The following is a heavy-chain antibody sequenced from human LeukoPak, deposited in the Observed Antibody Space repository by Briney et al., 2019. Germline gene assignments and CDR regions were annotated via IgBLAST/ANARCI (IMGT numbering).Heavy chain of an antibody. CDR2: ISGSGGST. V-gene: IGHV3-23*01. J-gene: IGHJ6*02. CDR1: GFTFSSYA. Sequence: PGGSLRLSCAASGFTFSSYAMSWVRQAPGKGLEWVSAISGSGGSTYYADSVKGRFTISRDNSKNTLYLQMNSLRAEDTAVYYCAKGYCSSTSCYPERYYYYYYGMDVWGQGTTVTVSS. D-gene: IGHD2-2*01. CDR3: AKGYCSSTSCYPERYYYYYYGMDV.